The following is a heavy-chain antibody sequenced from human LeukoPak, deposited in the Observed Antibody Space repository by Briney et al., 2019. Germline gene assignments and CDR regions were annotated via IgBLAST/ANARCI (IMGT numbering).Heavy chain of an antibody. J-gene: IGHJ6*03. CDR3: ARHMYSSSWYGFYYYYMDV. V-gene: IGHV4-39*01. CDR2: IYYSGST. Sequence: SETLSLTCTVSGGSISSSSYYWGWIRQPPGKGLEWIGSIYYSGSTYYNPSLKSRVTISVDTSKNQFSLKLSSVTAADTAVYYCARHMYSSSWYGFYYYYMDVWGKGTTVTISS. D-gene: IGHD6-13*01. CDR1: GGSISSSSYY.